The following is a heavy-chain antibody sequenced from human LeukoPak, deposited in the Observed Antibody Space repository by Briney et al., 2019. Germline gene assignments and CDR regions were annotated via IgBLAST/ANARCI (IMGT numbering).Heavy chain of an antibody. D-gene: IGHD1-20*01. Sequence: GGSLRLSCAASGFPFYSYTLSWLRQAPGKALEWLASISGSDSYPTSSNPYIYYADSVKGRFTISRDNAKNSLYLQMNSLRAEDTAVYYCAREMGYNYGPHFDYWGQGTLVTVSS. J-gene: IGHJ4*02. CDR3: AREMGYNYGPHFDY. V-gene: IGHV3-21*01. CDR1: GFPFYSYT. CDR2: ISGSDSYPTSSNPYI.